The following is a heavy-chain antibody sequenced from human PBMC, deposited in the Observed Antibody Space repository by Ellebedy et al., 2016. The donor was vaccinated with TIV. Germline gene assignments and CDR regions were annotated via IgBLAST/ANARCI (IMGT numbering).Heavy chain of an antibody. J-gene: IGHJ4*02. CDR1: GFTFSSYS. Sequence: GGSLRLSCAASGFTFSSYSMNWVRQAPGKGLEWVSSISSSSSYIYYADSVKGRFTISRDNAKNSLYLQMNSLRAEDTAVYYCASAPGLIVVAQNDYWGQGTLVTVSS. CDR2: ISSSSSYI. D-gene: IGHD3-22*01. V-gene: IGHV3-21*01. CDR3: ASAPGLIVVAQNDY.